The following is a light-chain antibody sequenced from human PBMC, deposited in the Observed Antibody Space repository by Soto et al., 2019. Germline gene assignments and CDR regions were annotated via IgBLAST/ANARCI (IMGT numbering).Light chain of an antibody. CDR3: QHYNSYSEA. J-gene: IGKJ1*01. CDR1: QGIVRW. V-gene: IGKV1-5*01. CDR2: DAS. Sequence: DIQMTQSPSTLSASVGDRVTTTCRASQGIVRWLAWYQQKPGKAPKLLIYDASSLESGVPSRFSGSGSGTEFTLTISSLQPDDFATYYCQHYNSYSEAFGQGTKVDIK.